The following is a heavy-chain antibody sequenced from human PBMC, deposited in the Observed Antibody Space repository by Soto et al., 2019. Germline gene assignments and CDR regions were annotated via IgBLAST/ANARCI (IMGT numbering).Heavy chain of an antibody. CDR2: IIPIFGTA. V-gene: IGHV1-69*12. CDR1: GGTFSSYA. J-gene: IGHJ6*02. CDR3: AISDYYGSGSYYPLNYYYYGMDV. Sequence: QVQLVQSGAEVKKPGSSVKVSCKASGGTFSSYAISWVRQAPGQGLEWMGGIIPIFGTANYAQKFQGRVTITADESTSTDYMELSSLRSEDTAVYYCAISDYYGSGSYYPLNYYYYGMDVWGQGTTVTVSS. D-gene: IGHD3-10*01.